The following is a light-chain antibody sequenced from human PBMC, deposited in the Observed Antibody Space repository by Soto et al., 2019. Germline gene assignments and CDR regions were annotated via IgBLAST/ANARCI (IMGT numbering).Light chain of an antibody. CDR2: GAA. CDR3: QQHGRSPPT. CDR1: QSVSSSY. V-gene: IGKV3-20*01. Sequence: EIVLTQSPGTLSLSPAERATLSCRASQSVSSSYLAWYQQKPGQAPRLLIYGAASRATGIPDRISGSGSGTSFTLTISRLEPEDVAVYYCQQHGRSPPTFRGG. J-gene: IGKJ4*01.